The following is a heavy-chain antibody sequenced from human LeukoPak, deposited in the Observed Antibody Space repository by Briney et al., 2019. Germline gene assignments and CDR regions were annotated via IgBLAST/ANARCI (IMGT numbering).Heavy chain of an antibody. J-gene: IGHJ4*02. D-gene: IGHD3-22*01. CDR2: ISGSGGST. V-gene: IGHV3-23*01. Sequence: PSETLSLTCAVYGGSFSGYYWSWVRQAPGKGLEWVSAISGSGGSTYYADSVKGRFTISRDNSKNTLYLQMNSLRAEDTAVYYCAKHDERLLLVHFDYWGQGTLVTVSS. CDR1: GGSFSGYY. CDR3: AKHDERLLLVHFDY.